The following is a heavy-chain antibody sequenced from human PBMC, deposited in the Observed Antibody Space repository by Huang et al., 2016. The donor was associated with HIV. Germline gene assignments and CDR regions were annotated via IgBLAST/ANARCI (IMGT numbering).Heavy chain of an antibody. CDR2: VNDSGAT. J-gene: IGHJ6*02. D-gene: IGHD3-3*01. Sequence: QMQLQQRGAGLLKPSETLSLTCGVSGGSFTGNYLTWIRQAPGKGLEWIGEVNDSGATNYNPSLKGRGTISLDKSNREVSLNLRSVTAADTAVYYCARQWTILEWLLGLDVWGQGTTVIVSS. CDR1: GGSFTGNY. CDR3: ARQWTILEWLLGLDV. V-gene: IGHV4-34*02.